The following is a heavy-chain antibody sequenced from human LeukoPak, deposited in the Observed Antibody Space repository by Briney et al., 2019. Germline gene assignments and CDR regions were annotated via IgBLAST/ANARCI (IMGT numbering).Heavy chain of an antibody. CDR1: GFTFSSYW. D-gene: IGHD6-6*01. Sequence: PGGSLRLSCAASGFTFSSYWMSWVRQAPGKGLEWVANIKQDGSEKYYVDSVKGRFTISRDNAKNSLYLQMNSLRAEDTAVYYCARDASSSGRLFGYWGQGTLVTVSS. V-gene: IGHV3-7*01. CDR3: ARDASSSGRLFGY. CDR2: IKQDGSEK. J-gene: IGHJ4*02.